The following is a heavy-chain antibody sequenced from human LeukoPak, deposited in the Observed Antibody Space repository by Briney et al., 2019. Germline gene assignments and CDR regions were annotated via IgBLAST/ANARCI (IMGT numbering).Heavy chain of an antibody. J-gene: IGHJ5*02. V-gene: IGHV3-30*04. D-gene: IGHD5-18*01. Sequence: GGSLRLSCTASGFTFGDYSMYWVRQAPGKGLDFVASISHDATERYRESVKGRFTISRDTSKNTVYLQMNTLRAEDSALYYCTRTGLGYRLGNGLDAWGQGTQVTVSS. CDR2: ISHDATE. CDR1: GFTFGDYS. CDR3: TRTGLGYRLGNGLDA.